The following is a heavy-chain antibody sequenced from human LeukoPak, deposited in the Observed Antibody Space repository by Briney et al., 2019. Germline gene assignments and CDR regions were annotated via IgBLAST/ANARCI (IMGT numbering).Heavy chain of an antibody. J-gene: IGHJ6*03. Sequence: SETLSLTCTVSGDSIPSYYWSWIRRPPGKRLEWIGFILYTGSANYNPSLESRISISVDTSKSQFSLTVKSVTAADTAVYYCARVRRVSSSYSTNYYYMDVWGKGTTVTVSS. V-gene: IGHV4-59*01. CDR1: GDSIPSYY. D-gene: IGHD6-6*01. CDR3: ARVRRVSSSYSTNYYYMDV. CDR2: ILYTGSA.